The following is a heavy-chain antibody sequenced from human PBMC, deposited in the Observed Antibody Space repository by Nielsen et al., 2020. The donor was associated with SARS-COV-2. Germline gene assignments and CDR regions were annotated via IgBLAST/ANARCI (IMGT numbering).Heavy chain of an antibody. Sequence: GGSLRLSCAASGFTFDDYAMHWVRQAPGKGLEWVSGISWNSGSIGYADSVKGRFTISRDNAKNSLYLQMNSLRAEDTALYYCAKGSAATTVTAHDYWGQGTLVTVSS. J-gene: IGHJ4*02. V-gene: IGHV3-9*01. CDR1: GFTFDDYA. D-gene: IGHD4-17*01. CDR2: ISWNSGSI. CDR3: AKGSAATTVTAHDY.